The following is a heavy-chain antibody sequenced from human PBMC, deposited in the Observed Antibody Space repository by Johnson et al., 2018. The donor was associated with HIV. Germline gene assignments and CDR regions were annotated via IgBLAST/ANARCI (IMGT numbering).Heavy chain of an antibody. V-gene: IGHV3-30*02. D-gene: IGHD6-13*01. CDR1: GFTFSNYA. Sequence: VQLVESGGGVVQPGGSLRLSCATSGFTFSNYAMHWVRQAPGKGLEWVAYIRYDGSTQSYADSVKGRFSISRDNSKNSLYLQMNSLRAEDTAVYYCAKDLQQPQRGEHALAQDAFDIWGQGTLVTVSS. CDR2: IRYDGSTQ. CDR3: AKDLQQPQRGEHALAQDAFDI. J-gene: IGHJ3*02.